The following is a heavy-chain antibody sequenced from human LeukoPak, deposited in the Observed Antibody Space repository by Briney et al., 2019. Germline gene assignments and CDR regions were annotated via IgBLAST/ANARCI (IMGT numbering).Heavy chain of an antibody. J-gene: IGHJ5*02. CDR3: ARDFGVIRRS. CDR2: ISYDGNNK. Sequence: GWSLRLSCAASGFTFSSHAIHWVRQALGKGLEWVAVISYDGNNKYYGDSVKGRFTISRDNSKNTLYLEMNSLRAEDTAVYYCARDFGVIRRSWGQGTLVSVSS. D-gene: IGHD3-3*01. CDR1: GFTFSSHA. V-gene: IGHV3-30-3*01.